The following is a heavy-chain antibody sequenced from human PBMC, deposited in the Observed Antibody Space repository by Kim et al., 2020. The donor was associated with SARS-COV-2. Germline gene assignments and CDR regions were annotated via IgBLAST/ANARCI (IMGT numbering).Heavy chain of an antibody. V-gene: IGHV4-34*01. Sequence: SETLSLTCAVYGGSFSGYYWSWIRQPPGKGLEWIGEINHSGSTNYNPSLKSRVTISVDTSKNQFSLKLSSVTAADTAVYYCARNYGSHWGQGTLVTVSS. CDR3: ARNYGSH. CDR1: GGSFSGYY. D-gene: IGHD4-17*01. CDR2: INHSGST. J-gene: IGHJ4*02.